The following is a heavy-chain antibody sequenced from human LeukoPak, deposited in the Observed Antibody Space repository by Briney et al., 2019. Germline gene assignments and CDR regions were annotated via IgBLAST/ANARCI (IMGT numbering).Heavy chain of an antibody. CDR2: ISGSGGST. Sequence: LPGGSLRLSCAASGFTFSSYAMSWVRQAPGKGLEWVLAISGSGGSTYYADSVKGRFTISRDNSKNTLYLQMNSLRVEDTAVYYCARERGGQSNDYLHGGPFDYWGQGTLVTVSS. CDR3: ARERGGQSNDYLHGGPFDY. D-gene: IGHD3-16*01. CDR1: GFTFSSYA. V-gene: IGHV3-23*01. J-gene: IGHJ4*02.